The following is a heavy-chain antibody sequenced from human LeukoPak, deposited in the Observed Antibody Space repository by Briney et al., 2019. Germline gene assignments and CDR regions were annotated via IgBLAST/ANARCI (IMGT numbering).Heavy chain of an antibody. V-gene: IGHV3-23*01. CDR3: ANTGRGYSYGPDY. Sequence: VSAISGSGRSTYYADSVKGRFTISRDNSKNTLYLQMNSLRAEDTAVYYCANTGRGYSYGPDYGGQGTLVTVSS. D-gene: IGHD5-18*01. CDR2: ISGSGRST. J-gene: IGHJ4*02.